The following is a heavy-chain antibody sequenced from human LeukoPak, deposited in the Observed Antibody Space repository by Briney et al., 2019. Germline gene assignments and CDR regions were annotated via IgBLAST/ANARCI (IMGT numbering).Heavy chain of an antibody. J-gene: IGHJ4*02. CDR1: GYTFTSYY. CDR2: INPSGGST. Sequence: ASVKVSCKASGYTFTSYYMHWVRQAPGQGLEWMGIINPSGGSTSYALKFQGRVTMTRDTSTSTVYMELSSLRSEDTAVYYCARDRSGGSYRRAFDYWGQGTLVTVSS. V-gene: IGHV1-46*01. CDR3: ARDRSGGSYRRAFDY. D-gene: IGHD1-26*01.